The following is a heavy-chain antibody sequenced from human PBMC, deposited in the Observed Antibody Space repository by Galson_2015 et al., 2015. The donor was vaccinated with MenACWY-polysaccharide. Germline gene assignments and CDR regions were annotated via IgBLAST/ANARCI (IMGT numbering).Heavy chain of an antibody. V-gene: IGHV4-34*01. J-gene: IGHJ5*02. CDR1: GGSFSGSY. Sequence: SETLSLTCAVYGGSFSGSYWSWIRQPPGKGLEWIGEINHSGSTNYNPSLKSRVTISVDTSKNQFSLKLSSVTAADTAVYYCARGHWSAAARSDWFDHWGQGTLVTVSS. D-gene: IGHD6-13*01. CDR2: INHSGST. CDR3: ARGHWSAAARSDWFDH.